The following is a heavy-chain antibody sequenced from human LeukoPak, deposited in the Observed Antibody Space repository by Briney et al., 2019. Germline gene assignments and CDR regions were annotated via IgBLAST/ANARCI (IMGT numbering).Heavy chain of an antibody. D-gene: IGHD3-10*01. V-gene: IGHV3-74*01. J-gene: IGHJ4*02. CDR3: ASRRGSGSLFNY. CDR1: GFTFSSYW. Sequence: PGGSLRLSCAASGFTFSSYWMHWVRQAPGKGLVWVSRINSDGSSTSYADSVKGRFTISRGNAKNTLYLQMNSLRAEDTAVYYCASRRGSGSLFNYWGQGTLVTVSS. CDR2: INSDGSST.